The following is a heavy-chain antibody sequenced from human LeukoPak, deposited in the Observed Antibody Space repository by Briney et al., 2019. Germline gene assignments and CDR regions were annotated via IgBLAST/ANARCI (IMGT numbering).Heavy chain of an antibody. CDR2: IDPSDSYT. Sequence: GESLKISRKGSGYSFTSYWNSLGRQMPGKGLEWIGRIDPSDSYTNYSPSFQGHVTISADKSISTAYLQWSSLKASDTAMYYCAMGYSYDDYWGQGTLVTVSS. CDR3: AMGYSYDDY. D-gene: IGHD5-18*01. V-gene: IGHV5-10-1*01. J-gene: IGHJ4*02. CDR1: GYSFTSYW.